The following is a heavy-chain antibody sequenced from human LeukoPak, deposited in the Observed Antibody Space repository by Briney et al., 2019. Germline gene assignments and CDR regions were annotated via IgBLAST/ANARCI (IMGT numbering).Heavy chain of an antibody. V-gene: IGHV6-1*01. D-gene: IGHD3-10*01. Sequence: SQTLSLTCAISGDSVSSNSAAWNWIRQSPSRGHEWLGRTYYRSKWYNDYAVSVRSRITINPDTSKNQFSLQLNSVTPEDTAVYYCARLITMVRGVIQPDNCFDPWGQGTLVTVSS. CDR2: TYYRSKWYN. J-gene: IGHJ5*02. CDR1: GDSVSSNSAA. CDR3: ARLITMVRGVIQPDNCFDP.